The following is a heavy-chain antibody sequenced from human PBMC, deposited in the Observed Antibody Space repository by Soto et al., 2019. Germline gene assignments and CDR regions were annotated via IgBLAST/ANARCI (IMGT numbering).Heavy chain of an antibody. CDR2: IYWDDDK. J-gene: IGHJ4*02. V-gene: IGHV2-5*02. CDR3: AHRVLRTVFGLVTTTAIYFDF. CDR1: GFSLTTSGVG. Sequence: QITLNESGPTVVRPTETLTLTCRFSGFSLTTSGVGVGWIRQSPGKAPEWLAFIYWDDDKRYSASLKSRLTSTKDTSKNKVVLTVSDLDPTDTATYYCAHRVLRTVFGLVTTTAIYFDFWGQGTPVAVSS. D-gene: IGHD3-3*01.